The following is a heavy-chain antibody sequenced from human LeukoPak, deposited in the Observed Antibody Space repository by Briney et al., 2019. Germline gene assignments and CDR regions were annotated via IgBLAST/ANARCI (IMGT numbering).Heavy chain of an antibody. CDR1: GFTFGNAW. V-gene: IGHV3-15*01. D-gene: IGHD2/OR15-2a*01. J-gene: IGHJ4*02. CDR3: TTRNRVTGSLDY. CDR2: IKSKTDGETT. Sequence: GGSLRLSCAASGFTFGNAWMSWVRQAPGKGLEWVGRIKSKTDGETTDYAAPVKGRFTISRDDSKNTLYLQVNSLKTDDTAVYYCTTRNRVTGSLDYWGQGTLVTVSS.